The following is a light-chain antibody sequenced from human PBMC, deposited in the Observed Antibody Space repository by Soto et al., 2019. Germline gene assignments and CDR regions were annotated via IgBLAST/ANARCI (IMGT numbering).Light chain of an antibody. J-gene: IGKJ1*01. CDR1: QIVNSKY. Sequence: EIVLTQSPGTLSLSPGERGTVSCRASQIVNSKYLAWYQHRPGQAPRLLIYDASRRATGIPDRFSGSASGTAFILTINRLEPEDFAVYYCVQYDEPPSRWTFGQGTKV. CDR2: DAS. CDR3: VQYDEPPSRWT. V-gene: IGKV3-20*01.